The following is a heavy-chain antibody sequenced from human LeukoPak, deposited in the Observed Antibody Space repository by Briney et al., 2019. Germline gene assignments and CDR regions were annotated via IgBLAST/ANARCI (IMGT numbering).Heavy chain of an antibody. J-gene: IGHJ4*02. Sequence: PGGSLRLSCAASGFTFSSYGMHWVRQAPGKGLEWVAVISYDGSNKYYADSVKGRFTISRDNSKNTLYLQMNSLRAEDTAVYYCAKLSLSGRSQSADYWGQGTLVTVSS. CDR2: ISYDGSNK. D-gene: IGHD3-10*01. CDR3: AKLSLSGRSQSADY. CDR1: GFTFSSYG. V-gene: IGHV3-30*18.